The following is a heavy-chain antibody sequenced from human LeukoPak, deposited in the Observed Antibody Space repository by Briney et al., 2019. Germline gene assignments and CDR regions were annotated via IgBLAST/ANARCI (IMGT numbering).Heavy chain of an antibody. D-gene: IGHD6-19*01. V-gene: IGHV3-23*01. CDR3: ANILSIAVAGTGYSSGFDY. CDR2: YIGYGGST. CDR1: GFTVCRHS. Sequence: GFPRPSLVAPGFTVCRHSHGWGRHPPREGGGGGLGYIGYGGSTYYADSVKGRFTISRDNSKNTLYLQMNSLRAEDTAVYYCANILSIAVAGTGYSSGFDYWGQGTLVTVSS. J-gene: IGHJ4*02.